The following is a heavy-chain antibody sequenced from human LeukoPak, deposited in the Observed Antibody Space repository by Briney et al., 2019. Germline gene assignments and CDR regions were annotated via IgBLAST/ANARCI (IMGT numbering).Heavy chain of an antibody. J-gene: IGHJ6*03. CDR3: ARDPSYGPYYYYMDV. CDR1: GFTFSSYS. D-gene: IGHD5-18*01. V-gene: IGHV3-48*01. Sequence: PGGSLRLSCAASGFTFSSYSMNWVRQAPGKGLEWVSYISSSSSTIYYADSVKGRFTISRDNAKNSLYLQMNSLRAEDTAVYYCARDPSYGPYYYYMDVWGKGTTVTVSS. CDR2: ISSSSSTI.